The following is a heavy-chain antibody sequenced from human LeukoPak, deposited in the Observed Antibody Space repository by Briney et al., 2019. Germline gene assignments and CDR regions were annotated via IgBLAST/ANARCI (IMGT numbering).Heavy chain of an antibody. V-gene: IGHV3-74*01. CDR2: INSDGSST. J-gene: IGHJ4*02. Sequence: GGSLRLSCAASGLPFSSYWMHWVRQAPGKGLVWVSRINSDGSSTSYADSVKGRFTISRDNAKNTLYLQMNSLRAEDTAVYYCATGGSGYYYPSSDYWGQGTLVTVSS. CDR1: GLPFSSYW. D-gene: IGHD3-22*01. CDR3: ATGGSGYYYPSSDY.